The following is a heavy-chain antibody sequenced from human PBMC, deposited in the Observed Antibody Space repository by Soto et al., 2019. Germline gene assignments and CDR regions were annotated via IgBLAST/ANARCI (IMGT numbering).Heavy chain of an antibody. CDR1: GCSISSYY. D-gene: IGHD6-19*01. CDR3: ARDIAVAGKGSNWFDP. V-gene: IGHV4-59*01. CDR2: IYYSGST. Sequence: SETLSLTCTFSGCSISSYYWSWIRQPPGKGLEWIGYIYYSGSTNYNPSLKSRVTISVDTSKNQFSLKLSSVTAADTAVYYCARDIAVAGKGSNWFDPWGQGTLVTVSS. J-gene: IGHJ5*02.